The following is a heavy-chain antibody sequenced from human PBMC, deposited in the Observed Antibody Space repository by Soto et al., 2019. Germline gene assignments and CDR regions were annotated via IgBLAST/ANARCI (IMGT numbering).Heavy chain of an antibody. Sequence: QVRLEQSGAEVGQPGASVKVSCKASGHTSRNNGISWVRQAPGQGLEWMGFINGNTGATNYARKFRGRVIVNTDTFTKTGGMALRSLRSDVTAVYYCARDEDQGDPVFLESWGQGTLIT. D-gene: IGHD3-16*01. J-gene: IGHJ4*02. V-gene: IGHV1-18*01. CDR3: ARDEDQGDPVFLES. CDR1: GHTSRNNG. CDR2: INGNTGAT.